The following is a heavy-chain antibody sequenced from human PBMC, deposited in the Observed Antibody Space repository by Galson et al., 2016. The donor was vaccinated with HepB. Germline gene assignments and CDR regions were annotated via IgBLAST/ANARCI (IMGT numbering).Heavy chain of an antibody. V-gene: IGHV3-23*01. Sequence: SLRLSCAASGFTFSDYAMHWVRQAPGKGLEWVAGISVGGGTAYYSDSVKGRLTDSRDNSKNTLYLQMSGLRAEDTAVYYCVKDRRGLTILGLFDYWGQGTLLTVSS. D-gene: IGHD3/OR15-3a*01. CDR2: ISVGGGTA. CDR3: VKDRRGLTILGLFDY. J-gene: IGHJ4*02. CDR1: GFTFSDYA.